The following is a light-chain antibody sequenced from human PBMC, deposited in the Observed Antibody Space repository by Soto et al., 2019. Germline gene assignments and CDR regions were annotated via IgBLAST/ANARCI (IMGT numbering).Light chain of an antibody. Sequence: DIQMTQSPSSLSASVGDRVTITCRASQSIVTFLNWYQQKPGKAPNLLIYAASNLQSGVPSRFSGSGSGTDFTLTITSLQPEDSATYYGQQSYSTPRTFGQGTKVDIK. J-gene: IGKJ1*01. CDR2: AAS. CDR3: QQSYSTPRT. CDR1: QSIVTF. V-gene: IGKV1-39*01.